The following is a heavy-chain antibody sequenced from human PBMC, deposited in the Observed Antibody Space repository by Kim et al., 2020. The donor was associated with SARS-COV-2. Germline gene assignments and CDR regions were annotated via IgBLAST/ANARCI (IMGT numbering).Heavy chain of an antibody. Sequence: SETLSLTCTVSGGSISSSSYYWGWIRQPPGKGLEWIGSIYYSGSTYYNPSLKSRVTISVDTSKNQFSLKLSSVTAADTAVYYCAREQEQWLVFDYWGQGTLVTVSS. J-gene: IGHJ4*02. CDR2: IYYSGST. CDR3: AREQEQWLVFDY. D-gene: IGHD6-19*01. V-gene: IGHV4-39*07. CDR1: GGSISSSSYY.